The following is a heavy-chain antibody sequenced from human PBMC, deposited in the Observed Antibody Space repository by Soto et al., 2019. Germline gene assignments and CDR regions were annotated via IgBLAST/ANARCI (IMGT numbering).Heavy chain of an antibody. J-gene: IGHJ4*02. CDR3: ARDSGIAASVCFDY. CDR1: GFTFSSYW. CDR2: IKQDGSEK. Sequence: AGGSLRLSCAASGFTFSSYWMSWVRQAPGKGLEWVANIKQDGSEKYYVDSVKGRFTISRDNAKNSLYLQMNSLRAEDTAVYYCARDSGIAASVCFDYWGQGTLVTVSS. D-gene: IGHD6-6*01. V-gene: IGHV3-7*03.